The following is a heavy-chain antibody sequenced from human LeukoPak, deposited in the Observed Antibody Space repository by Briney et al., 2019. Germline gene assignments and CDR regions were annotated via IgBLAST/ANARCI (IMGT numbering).Heavy chain of an antibody. D-gene: IGHD2-2*01. V-gene: IGHV4-31*03. Sequence: PSQTLSLTCTVSGGSISSGGYYWSWIRQHPGKGLEWIGYIYYSGSTYYNPSLKSRVTTSVDTSKNQFSLKLSSVTAADTAVYYCALRGSTRTPVGYWGQGTLVTVSS. J-gene: IGHJ4*02. CDR2: IYYSGST. CDR3: ALRGSTRTPVGY. CDR1: GGSISSGGYY.